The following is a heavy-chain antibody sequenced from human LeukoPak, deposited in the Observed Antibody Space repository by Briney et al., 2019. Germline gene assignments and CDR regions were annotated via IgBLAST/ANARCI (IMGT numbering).Heavy chain of an antibody. J-gene: IGHJ3*02. CDR2: IYYSGST. V-gene: IGHV4-39*07. D-gene: IGHD1-7*01. CDR1: GGSISSSSYY. Sequence: SETLSLTCTVSGGSISSSSYYWGWIRQPPGTGLEWIGSIYYSGSTYYNPSLKSRVTISVDTSKNQFSLKLSSVTAADTAVYYCARPSPNWNYKDAFDIWGQGTMVTVSS. CDR3: ARPSPNWNYKDAFDI.